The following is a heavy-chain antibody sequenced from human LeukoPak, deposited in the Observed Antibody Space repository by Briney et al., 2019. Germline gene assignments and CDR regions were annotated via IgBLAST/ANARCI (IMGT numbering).Heavy chain of an antibody. CDR1: GYICTDYA. CDR3: ARGRGTSGSNRDFYYYYYMDV. V-gene: IGHV1-3*01. J-gene: IGHJ6*03. CDR2: MNGGNGNT. Sequence: GASVKVSCKASGYICTDYAIHWLRQAPGQRPEWMGWMNGGNGNTKYSQKFQGRITLIRDTSAATAYMELSSLRHDDLAVYYCARGRGTSGSNRDFYYYYYMDVWGKGTTVTVSS. D-gene: IGHD2-15*01.